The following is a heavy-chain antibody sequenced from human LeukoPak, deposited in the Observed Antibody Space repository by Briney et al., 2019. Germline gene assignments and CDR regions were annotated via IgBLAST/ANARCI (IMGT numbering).Heavy chain of an antibody. Sequence: GGSLRLSCAASEFTFSSYSMGWVRQAPGRGLEWVPVINNFGSSTFYADSVKGRFTISRDNSKSTLYLQMNSLRAEDTAVYYCARYWNDRYFDYWGQGTLVTVSS. J-gene: IGHJ4*02. CDR3: ARYWNDRYFDY. CDR2: INNFGSST. CDR1: EFTFSSYS. V-gene: IGHV3-23*01. D-gene: IGHD1-1*01.